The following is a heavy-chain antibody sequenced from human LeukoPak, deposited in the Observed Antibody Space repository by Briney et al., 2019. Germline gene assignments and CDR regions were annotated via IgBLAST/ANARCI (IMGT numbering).Heavy chain of an antibody. V-gene: IGHV1-69*04. CDR3: ARDRAPEFRAFDI. J-gene: IGHJ3*02. Sequence: SGKVSCKASGGTFSSYAMSWVRQAPGQGFEWMGRVIPILGIANYARKFQGRVTITADKSTSTAYMELSSLRSEDTAVYYCARDRAPEFRAFDIWGQGTMVTVSS. D-gene: IGHD3-10*01. CDR1: GGTFSSYA. CDR2: VIPILGIA.